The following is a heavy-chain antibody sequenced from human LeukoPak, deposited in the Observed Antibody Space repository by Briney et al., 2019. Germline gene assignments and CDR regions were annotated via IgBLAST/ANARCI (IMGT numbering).Heavy chain of an antibody. J-gene: IGHJ6*03. CDR2: LRYDGINK. CDR1: GLSLSSTG. D-gene: IGHD2-21*01. CDR3: AKMWNYYMDV. Sequence: GGSLRLVCVASGLSLSSTGIHWVRQAPGKRLEWVAFLRYDGINKYYKDSVKGRFTISRDNSKNTLSLQMNSLRAEDTAVYYCAKMWNYYMDVWDKGTTVTVSS. V-gene: IGHV3-30*02.